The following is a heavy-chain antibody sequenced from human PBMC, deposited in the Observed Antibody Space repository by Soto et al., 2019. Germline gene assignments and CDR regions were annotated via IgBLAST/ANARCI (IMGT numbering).Heavy chain of an antibody. D-gene: IGHD6-13*01. CDR2: ISWNSGSI. J-gene: IGHJ6*02. CDR3: AKEKAAAGRLDYYYYGMDV. V-gene: IGHV3-9*01. CDR1: GFTFEDYA. Sequence: SLRLSCAASGFTFEDYAMHWVRQAPGKGLEWVSGISWNSGSIGYADSVKGRFTISRDNAKNSLYLRMNSLRPEDTALYYCAKEKAAAGRLDYYYYGMDVWGQGTTVTVSS.